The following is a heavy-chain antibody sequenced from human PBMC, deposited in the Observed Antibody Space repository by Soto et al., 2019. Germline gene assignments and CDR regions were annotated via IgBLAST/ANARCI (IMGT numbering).Heavy chain of an antibody. V-gene: IGHV1-2*02. Sequence: QVQLVQSGAEVKKPGASVKVSCKASGYTFTGYYMHWVRQAPGQGLEWMGWINPNSGGTNYVQKFQGRVTMTRDTSISTAYMELSRLRSDDTAVYYCARDALVVVVAAIEHGMDVWGQGTTVTVSS. J-gene: IGHJ6*02. CDR2: INPNSGGT. CDR1: GYTFTGYY. CDR3: ARDALVVVVAAIEHGMDV. D-gene: IGHD2-15*01.